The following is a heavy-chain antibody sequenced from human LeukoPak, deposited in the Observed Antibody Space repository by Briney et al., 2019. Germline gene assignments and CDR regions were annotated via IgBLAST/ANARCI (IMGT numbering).Heavy chain of an antibody. Sequence: GGSLRLSCAASGFTFSSYSMNWVRQAPGKGLEWVSSISSSSSYIYYADSVKGRFTISRDNSKNTLYLQMNSLRAEDTAVYYCAKVGGYCSSTSCRRDYWGQGTLVTVSS. CDR3: AKVGGYCSSTSCRRDY. V-gene: IGHV3-21*01. CDR1: GFTFSSYS. CDR2: ISSSSSYI. J-gene: IGHJ4*02. D-gene: IGHD2-2*01.